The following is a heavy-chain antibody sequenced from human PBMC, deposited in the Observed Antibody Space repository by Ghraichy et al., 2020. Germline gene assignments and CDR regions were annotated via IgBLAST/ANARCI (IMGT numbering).Heavy chain of an antibody. J-gene: IGHJ4*02. Sequence: SQTLSLTCAISGDSVSFNSGAWNWIRLSPSRGLEWLGRTYYNYKWYNDYAISVKGRISINSDTSKNQFSLQLSSVTPEDTAVYYCARGWLRGFLDSWGQGTPVTVSS. CDR1: GDSVSFNSGA. CDR2: TYYNYKWYN. CDR3: ARGWLRGFLDS. D-gene: IGHD5-12*01. V-gene: IGHV6-1*01.